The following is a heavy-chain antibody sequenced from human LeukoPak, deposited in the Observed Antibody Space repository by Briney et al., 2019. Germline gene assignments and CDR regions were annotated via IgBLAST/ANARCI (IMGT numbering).Heavy chain of an antibody. V-gene: IGHV3-7*01. D-gene: IGHD2-2*01. Sequence: GGSLSLSCAASGFTFSNYWMSWVRQAPGKGPEWVANIKQDETEKYYVDSVKGRFTISRDNAKNSLYLQMNSLGAEDTAVYYCAIGKGSGSSSFRPFDFWGQGTLVTVSS. CDR1: GFTFSNYW. CDR2: IKQDETEK. J-gene: IGHJ4*02. CDR3: AIGKGSGSSSFRPFDF.